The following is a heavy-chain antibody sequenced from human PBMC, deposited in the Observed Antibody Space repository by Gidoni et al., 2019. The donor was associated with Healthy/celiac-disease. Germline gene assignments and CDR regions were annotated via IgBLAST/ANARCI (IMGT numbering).Heavy chain of an antibody. D-gene: IGHD5-12*01. V-gene: IGHV3-23*01. Sequence: EVHLLESGGGLVQPGGSLRLSCAASALSFSSYAMSWVHQAPGKGLEWVPSISGSGGSTYYADSVKGRFTISRDNSKNTLYLQMNSLRAEDTAVYYCAKGRRDGYKNAFDYWGQGTLVTVSS. CDR3: AKGRRDGYKNAFDY. CDR1: ALSFSSYA. CDR2: ISGSGGST. J-gene: IGHJ4*02.